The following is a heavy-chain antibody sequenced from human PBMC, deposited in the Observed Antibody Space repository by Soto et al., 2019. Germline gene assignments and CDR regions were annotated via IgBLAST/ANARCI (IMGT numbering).Heavy chain of an antibody. V-gene: IGHV1-69*13. Sequence: SVKVSCKASGCTFSSYTIACVLQAPGQGLEWMGESIPLCGTTNYVEKFQGRLTITADASTSTAYMELSSLRSEDTAMFYCARDSIAAAGTDYWGQGTLVTVSS. CDR3: ARDSIAAAGTDY. D-gene: IGHD6-13*01. CDR2: SIPLCGTT. J-gene: IGHJ4*02. CDR1: GCTFSSYT.